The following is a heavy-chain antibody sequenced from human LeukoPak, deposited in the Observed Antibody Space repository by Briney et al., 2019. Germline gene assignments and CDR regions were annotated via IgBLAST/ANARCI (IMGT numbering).Heavy chain of an antibody. CDR1: GFTFSSYG. V-gene: IGHV3-30*02. CDR2: IRYDGSNK. D-gene: IGHD3-10*01. Sequence: GGSLRLSCAASGFTFSSYGMHWVRQAPGKGLEWVAFIRYDGSNKYYADSVKGRFTISRDNSKNTLYLQMNSLRAEDTAVYYCARDWGFGELLYYFDYWGQGTLVTVSS. CDR3: ARDWGFGELLYYFDY. J-gene: IGHJ4*02.